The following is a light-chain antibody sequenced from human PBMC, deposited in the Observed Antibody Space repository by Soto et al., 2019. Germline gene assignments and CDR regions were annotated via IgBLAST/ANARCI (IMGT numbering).Light chain of an antibody. V-gene: IGKV1-16*01. CDR3: QQYKTYPRT. J-gene: IGKJ1*01. CDR2: AAS. CDR1: QGVSTD. Sequence: DIQMTQSPSSLSASVGDRVTIFCRASQGVSTDLAWFQQKPGKAPRSLIYAASNLQSGVPSRFTGSGSGTDFTLTINNLQPEDFATYYCQQYKTYPRTFGQGTKVEIK.